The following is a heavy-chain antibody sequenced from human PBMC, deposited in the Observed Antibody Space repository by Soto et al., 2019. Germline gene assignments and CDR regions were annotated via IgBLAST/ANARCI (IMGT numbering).Heavy chain of an antibody. CDR2: IIPIFGTA. Sequence: QVQLVQSGAEVKKPGSSVKVSCKASGGTFSSYAISWVRQAHGQGLEWVGGIIPIFGTANYAQKFQGRVTITADESTSTAYMELSSLRSEDTAVYYCARGPDYGDYATYFDFWGQGTLVTVSS. J-gene: IGHJ4*02. D-gene: IGHD4-17*01. CDR1: GGTFSSYA. CDR3: ARGPDYGDYATYFDF. V-gene: IGHV1-69*01.